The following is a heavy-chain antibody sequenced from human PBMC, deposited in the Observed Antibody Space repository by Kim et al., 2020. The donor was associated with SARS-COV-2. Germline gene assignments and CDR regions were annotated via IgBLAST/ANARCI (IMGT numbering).Heavy chain of an antibody. V-gene: IGHV3-7*01. CDR2: QDGSEK. J-gene: IGHJ4*02. Sequence: QDGSEKDYVDSVKGRFTISRDNAKNSLYLQMNSLRAEDTAVYYCARDEIHWGQGTLVTVSS. CDR3: ARDEIH. D-gene: IGHD5-18*01.